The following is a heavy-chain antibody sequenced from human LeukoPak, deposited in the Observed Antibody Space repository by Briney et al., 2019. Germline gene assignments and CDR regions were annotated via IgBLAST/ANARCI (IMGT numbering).Heavy chain of an antibody. D-gene: IGHD6-13*01. V-gene: IGHV3-43D*03. J-gene: IGHJ5*02. Sequence: GGSLRLSCAASGFTFDDYAMHWVRQAPGKGLEWVSLISWDGGSTYYADSVKGRFTISRDNSKNSLYLQINSLRAEDTALYYCAKDIYRYSSSWYALWFDPWGQGTLVTVSS. CDR1: GFTFDDYA. CDR2: ISWDGGST. CDR3: AKDIYRYSSSWYALWFDP.